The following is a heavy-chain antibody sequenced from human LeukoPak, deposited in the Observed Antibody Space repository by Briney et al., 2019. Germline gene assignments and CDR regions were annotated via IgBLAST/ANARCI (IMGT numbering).Heavy chain of an antibody. CDR2: INTDGPVT. CDR1: GFTFSKHW. CDR3: ATKQWLAPPPDS. V-gene: IGHV3-74*01. Sequence: PGGPLTHSRAVSGFTFSKHWMLWVRQPTGKALVSVSRINTDGPVTTYADSVKGRFTVSRDNADNTMFLQMNSVRDEDTAVYYCATKQWLAPPPDSWGQGTPVTVSS. J-gene: IGHJ4*02. D-gene: IGHD6-19*01.